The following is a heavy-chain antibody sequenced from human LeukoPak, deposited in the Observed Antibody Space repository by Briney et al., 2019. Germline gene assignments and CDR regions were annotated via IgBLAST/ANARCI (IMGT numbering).Heavy chain of an antibody. CDR2: IYYSGST. V-gene: IGHV4-59*01. Sequence: SETLSLTCTVSGGSISSYYRSWIRQPPGKGLEWIGYIYYSGSTNYNPSLKSRVTISVDTSKNQFSLKLSSVTAADTAVYYCARDRGYGMDVWGQGTTVTVSS. CDR3: ARDRGYGMDV. J-gene: IGHJ6*02. CDR1: GGSISSYY.